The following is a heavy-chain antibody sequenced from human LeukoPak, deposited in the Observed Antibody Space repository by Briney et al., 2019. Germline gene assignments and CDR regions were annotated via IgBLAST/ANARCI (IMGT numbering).Heavy chain of an antibody. V-gene: IGHV4-30-2*01. CDR1: GVSITSDTYC. CDR2: ILHSGST. J-gene: IGHJ4*02. D-gene: IGHD4-17*01. Sequence: PSQTLSLTCAVSGVSITSDTYCWSWIRQPPGKGLEWIGYILHSGSTYYNPSLKSRVTISIDTSKSQFSLKLSSVTAADTAVYYCARNYGDFGFDYWGQGTLVTVSS. CDR3: ARNYGDFGFDY.